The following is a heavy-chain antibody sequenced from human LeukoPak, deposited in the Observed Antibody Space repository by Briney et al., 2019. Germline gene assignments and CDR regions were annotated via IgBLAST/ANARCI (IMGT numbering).Heavy chain of an antibody. V-gene: IGHV3-21*01. D-gene: IGHD2-15*01. Sequence: KSGRSLRLSCAASGFTFSSYSMNWVRQAPGKGLEWVSSISSSSSYIYYADSVKGRFTISRDNAKNSLYLQMNSLRAEDTAVYYCARSPQLDIVVVVAAIDYWGQGTLVTVSS. CDR3: ARSPQLDIVVVVAAIDY. CDR2: ISSSSSYI. CDR1: GFTFSSYS. J-gene: IGHJ4*02.